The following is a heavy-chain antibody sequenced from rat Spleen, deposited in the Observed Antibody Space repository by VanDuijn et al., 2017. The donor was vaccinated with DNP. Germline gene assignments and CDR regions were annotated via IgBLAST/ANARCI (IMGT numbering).Heavy chain of an antibody. CDR2: IIYDGSST. J-gene: IGHJ2*01. CDR3: ARHYPGITPFDY. V-gene: IGHV5-17*01. CDR1: GFTFSDYA. Sequence: EVQLVESGGGLVQPGRSLKLSCAASGFTFSDYAMAWVRQAPKKGLEWVATIIYDGSSTYYRDSVKGRFTISRDNAKSTLYLQMDSLRSEDTATYYCARHYPGITPFDYWGQGVMVTVSS. D-gene: IGHD1-4*01.